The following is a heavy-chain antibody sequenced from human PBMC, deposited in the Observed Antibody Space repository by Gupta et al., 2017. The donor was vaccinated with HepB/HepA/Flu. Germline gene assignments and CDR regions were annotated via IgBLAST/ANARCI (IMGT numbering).Heavy chain of an antibody. V-gene: IGHV3-30*18. CDR3: AKDPIGTTTVVTPFEPDFDY. Sequence: QVQLVESGGGVVQPGRSLRLSCAASGFTFSSYGMHWVRQAPGKGLEWVAVISYDGSNKYYADSVKGRVTIARDNSKNTLYLQMNSLRAEDTAVYYCAKDPIGTTTVVTPFEPDFDYWGQGTLVTVSS. D-gene: IGHD4-23*01. CDR2: ISYDGSNK. CDR1: GFTFSSYG. J-gene: IGHJ4*02.